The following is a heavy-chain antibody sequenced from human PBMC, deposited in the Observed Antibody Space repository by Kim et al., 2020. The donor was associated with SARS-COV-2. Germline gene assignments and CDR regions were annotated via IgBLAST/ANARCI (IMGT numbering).Heavy chain of an antibody. J-gene: IGHJ3*02. CDR3: ARRGPPYNWNYVSGAFDI. Sequence: SRVTISVDTSKTQFSLKRSSVTAADTAVYYCARRGPPYNWNYVSGAFDIWGQGTMVTVSS. D-gene: IGHD1-7*01. V-gene: IGHV4-39*01.